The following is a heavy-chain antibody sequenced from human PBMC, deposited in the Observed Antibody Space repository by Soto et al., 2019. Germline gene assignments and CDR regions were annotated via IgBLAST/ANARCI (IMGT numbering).Heavy chain of an antibody. Sequence: ASVKVSCKASGYTFTSYGISWVRQAPGQGLEWMGWISAYNGNTNYAQKLQGRVTMTTDTSTSTAYMELRSLRSDDTAVYYCARAALLWFGEPPEADAFDICGQVTMFTVSS. CDR3: ARAALLWFGEPPEADAFDI. J-gene: IGHJ3*02. V-gene: IGHV1-18*04. D-gene: IGHD3-10*01. CDR1: GYTFTSYG. CDR2: ISAYNGNT.